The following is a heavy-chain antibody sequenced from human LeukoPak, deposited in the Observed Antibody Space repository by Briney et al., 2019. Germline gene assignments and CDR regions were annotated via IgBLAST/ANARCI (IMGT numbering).Heavy chain of an antibody. J-gene: IGHJ4*02. CDR2: IYYSGST. D-gene: IGHD6-19*01. Sequence: SETLSLTCTVSGGSISSYYWSWNRQPPGKGLEWIGYIYYSGSTNYNPSLKSRVTISVDTSKNQFSLKLSSVTAADTAVYYCARGGSSGWYEGRFDYWGQGTLVTVSS. CDR3: ARGGSSGWYEGRFDY. CDR1: GGSISSYY. V-gene: IGHV4-59*01.